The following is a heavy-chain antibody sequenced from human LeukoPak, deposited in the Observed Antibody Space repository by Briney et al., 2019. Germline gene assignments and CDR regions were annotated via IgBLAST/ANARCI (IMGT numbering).Heavy chain of an antibody. Sequence: GASVKVSCKPSGYTFTHYGISWVRQAPGQGLEGMGWISTVNANTKNAQKFQGRVTMTTDTSTSTAYMELRSLRSDDTAVYYCARSRGDGSNFFFDCWGQGTLVTVSS. CDR3: ARSRGDGSNFFFDC. CDR2: ISTVNANT. V-gene: IGHV1-18*01. CDR1: GYTFTHYG. D-gene: IGHD5-24*01. J-gene: IGHJ4*02.